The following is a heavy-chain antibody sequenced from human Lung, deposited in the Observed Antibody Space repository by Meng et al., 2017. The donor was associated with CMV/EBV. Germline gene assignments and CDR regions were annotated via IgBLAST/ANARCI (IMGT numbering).Heavy chain of an antibody. CDR1: KFTFASYA. CDR2: ISGSGGVT. D-gene: IGHD6-19*01. J-gene: IGHJ4*02. V-gene: IGHV3-23*01. CDR3: AKYGLGSGWDDYFDF. Sequence: GESLKISCAASKFTFASYAMSWVRQAPGKGLEWVSAISGSGGVTYYADSVKGRFSISRDNSKNTLYLQMNSLRAEDTAVYYCAKYGLGSGWDDYFDFWGQGXLVTVSS.